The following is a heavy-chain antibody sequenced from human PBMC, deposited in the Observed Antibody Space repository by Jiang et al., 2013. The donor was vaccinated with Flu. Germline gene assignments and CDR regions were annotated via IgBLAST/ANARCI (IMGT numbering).Heavy chain of an antibody. J-gene: IGHJ6*02. Sequence: PGLVKPSETLSLTCTVSGGSISSYYWNWIRQPAGKGLEWIGRIYTSGSTYYNPSLNSRVTMSVDASKNQFSLRLTSVTAADTAVYYCARAGQAAERYYYYYYGMDVWGRGTTVTVSS. CDR1: GGSISSYY. CDR2: IYTSGST. CDR3: ARAGQAAERYYYYYYGMDV. V-gene: IGHV4-4*07. D-gene: IGHD1-1*01.